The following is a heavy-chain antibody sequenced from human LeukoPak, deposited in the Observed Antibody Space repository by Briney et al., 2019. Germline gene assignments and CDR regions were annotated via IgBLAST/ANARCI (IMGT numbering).Heavy chain of an antibody. V-gene: IGHV3-30-3*01. CDR3: ARVGYYSSGPFSYFDY. D-gene: IGHD3-10*01. CDR2: ISYDGSNE. Sequence: GGSLRLSCAASGFTFSRYAMHWVRQAPGKGLEWVAVISYDGSNEYYAESVKGRFTISRESSENTPYLEMNSLRVEDTAVYYCARVGYYSSGPFSYFDYWGQGTLVTVSS. J-gene: IGHJ4*02. CDR1: GFTFSRYA.